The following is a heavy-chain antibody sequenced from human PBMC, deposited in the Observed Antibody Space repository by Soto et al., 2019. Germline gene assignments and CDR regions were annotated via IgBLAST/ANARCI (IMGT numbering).Heavy chain of an antibody. D-gene: IGHD1-1*01. J-gene: IGHJ1*01. CDR3: VKSRGRNNLNFFG. CDR1: GFTFSSYS. V-gene: IGHV3-64D*06. CDR2: IRGNGDPP. Sequence: GGSLRLSCSASGFTFSSYSIHWVRQAPGKGLEYVSGIRGNGDPPFYADSVKGRFTIYRDNSKNTLYLQMSSLSADDTAVYYCVKSRGRNNLNFFGGGQGALLTVCS.